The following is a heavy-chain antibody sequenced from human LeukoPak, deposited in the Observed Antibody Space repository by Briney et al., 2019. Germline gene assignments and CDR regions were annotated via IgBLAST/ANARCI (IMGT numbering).Heavy chain of an antibody. D-gene: IGHD2-15*01. CDR1: GFSFSVYW. CDR3: ARYCRGGPCYEYYFDY. Sequence: PGGSLSLSCVASGFSFSVYWMTWVRQTPGKGLEWLANIKEDGSEKYYVDSVKGRFTISRDNAKNSLYLQMNSLRAEDTAVYFCARYCRGGPCYEYYFDYWGQGTLVTVSS. V-gene: IGHV3-7*03. J-gene: IGHJ4*02. CDR2: IKEDGSEK.